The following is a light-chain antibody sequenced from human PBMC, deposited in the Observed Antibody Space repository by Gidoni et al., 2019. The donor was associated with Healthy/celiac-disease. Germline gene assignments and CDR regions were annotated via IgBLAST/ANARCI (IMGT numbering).Light chain of an antibody. V-gene: IGKV1-39*01. CDR3: HQSYSTLT. Sequence: DIKMTKSPSSLSASVGERVTITSRASQNISSYLNLYQQKPGKAPKLLIYVASSLQSGVPSRFSASGSWTDFTLTLSSLQPEDFSTYYFHQSYSTLTFGGGTKVEIK. CDR1: QNISSY. CDR2: VAS. J-gene: IGKJ4*01.